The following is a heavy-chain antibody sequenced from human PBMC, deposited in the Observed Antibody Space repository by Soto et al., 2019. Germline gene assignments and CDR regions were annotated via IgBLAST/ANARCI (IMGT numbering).Heavy chain of an antibody. V-gene: IGHV1-18*01. CDR3: ARDRRDIVVVVAAYNWFDP. D-gene: IGHD2-15*01. CDR1: GYTFTSYG. J-gene: IGHJ5*02. CDR2: ISAYNGNT. Sequence: ASVKVSCKASGYTFTSYGISWVRQAPGQGLEWMGWISAYNGNTNYAQKLQGRVTMTTDTSTSTAYMELRSLRSDDTAVYYCARDRRDIVVVVAAYNWFDPWGHGTLVTVSS.